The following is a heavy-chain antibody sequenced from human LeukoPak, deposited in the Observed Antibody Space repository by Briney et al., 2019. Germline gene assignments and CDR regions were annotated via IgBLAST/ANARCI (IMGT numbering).Heavy chain of an antibody. CDR1: GGSVSSGSYY. CDR2: SHYSGST. D-gene: IGHD6-13*01. CDR3: ARRDSSSWYDDY. J-gene: IGHJ4*02. V-gene: IGHV4-61*01. Sequence: SETLSLTCTVSGGSVSSGSYYWSWIRQPPGKGLEWIGYSHYSGSTKYNPSLNSRVTISLDTSKNQFSLKLNSVTAADTAVYYCARRDSSSWYDDYWGQGTLVTVSS.